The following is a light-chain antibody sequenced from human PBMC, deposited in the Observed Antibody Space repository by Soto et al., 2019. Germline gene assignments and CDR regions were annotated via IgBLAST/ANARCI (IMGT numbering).Light chain of an antibody. CDR2: LGS. CDR1: QSLLHSNGYKY. Sequence: DIVLTQSPLSLPVTPVEPASISCRSRQSLLHSNGYKYLDWDLQKPGQSPQLVIYLGSNRAPGVHDRFSGSGSSTDFTLKISRGEAEDVVVYYCMQALQSPRTFGQGTELEI. CDR3: MQALQSPRT. V-gene: IGKV2-28*01. J-gene: IGKJ2*01.